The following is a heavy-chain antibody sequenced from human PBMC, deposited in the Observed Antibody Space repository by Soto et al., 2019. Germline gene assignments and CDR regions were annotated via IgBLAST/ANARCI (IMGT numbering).Heavy chain of an antibody. J-gene: IGHJ6*02. CDR3: AKDIGYYDSTGYYPTGMGV. Sequence: SLRLSCAASGFTFDDYAMHWVRQAPGKGLEWVSGISWNSGSIGYADSVKGRFTISRDNAKNSLYLQMNSLRAEDTALYYCAKDIGYYDSTGYYPTGMGVWVQGTTVTVS. CDR1: GFTFDDYA. V-gene: IGHV3-9*01. D-gene: IGHD3-22*01. CDR2: ISWNSGSI.